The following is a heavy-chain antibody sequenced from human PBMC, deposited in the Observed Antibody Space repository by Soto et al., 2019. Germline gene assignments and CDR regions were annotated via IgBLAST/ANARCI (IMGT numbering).Heavy chain of an antibody. J-gene: IGHJ4*02. CDR2: ISGTGRST. CDR3: AKGNTSGWYFFDY. D-gene: IGHD6-19*01. CDR1: GFTFSNCA. V-gene: IGHV3-23*01. Sequence: VSLRLSCEASGFTFSNCAMSWVRQAPGKGLEWVSGISGTGRSTFYADSVKDRFTISRDDSKNTVYLQMSSLRAEDTAVYFCAKGNTSGWYFFDYWGQGTLVTVSS.